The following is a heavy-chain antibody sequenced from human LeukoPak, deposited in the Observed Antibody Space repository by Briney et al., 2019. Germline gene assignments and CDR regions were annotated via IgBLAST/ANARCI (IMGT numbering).Heavy chain of an antibody. CDR3: ARVGGYDGSMYYFDY. V-gene: IGHV1-24*01. CDR1: GYTLTELS. D-gene: IGHD6-19*01. J-gene: IGHJ4*02. Sequence: RGASVKVSCKVSGYTLTELSMHWVRQAPGKGLEWMGGFDPEDGETIYAQKFQGRVTMTEDTSTDTAYMELSSLRSEDTAVYYCARVGGYDGSMYYFDYWGQGTLVTVSS. CDR2: FDPEDGET.